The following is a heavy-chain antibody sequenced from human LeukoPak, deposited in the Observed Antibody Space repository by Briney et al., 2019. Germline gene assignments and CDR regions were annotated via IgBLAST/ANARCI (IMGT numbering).Heavy chain of an antibody. CDR1: GFTFSSYE. Sequence: GGSLRLSCAASGFTFSSYEMNWVRQDPGKGLEWVSYISSSGSTIYYADSVKGRFTISRDNAKNSLYLQMNSLRAEDTAVYYCARALVVVAALDYWGQGTLVTVSS. D-gene: IGHD2-15*01. V-gene: IGHV3-48*03. CDR3: ARALVVVAALDY. CDR2: ISSSGSTI. J-gene: IGHJ4*02.